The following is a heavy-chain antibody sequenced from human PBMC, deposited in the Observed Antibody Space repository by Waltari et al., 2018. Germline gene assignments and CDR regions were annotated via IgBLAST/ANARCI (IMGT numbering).Heavy chain of an antibody. V-gene: IGHV4-34*01. CDR2: INHSGIT. CDR1: GGPFIDYY. Sequence: QVQLQQLGAGLWKPSETLSLTCAVYGGPFIDYYWSWIRQPPGKGLEWIGEINHSGITHYNPYLKSRVSMSIDTSKNQFSLKLTSVTAADTGRYFCATSVVGAARPYQYRYMDVWGKGATVTVSS. D-gene: IGHD1-26*01. J-gene: IGHJ6*03. CDR3: ATSVVGAARPYQYRYMDV.